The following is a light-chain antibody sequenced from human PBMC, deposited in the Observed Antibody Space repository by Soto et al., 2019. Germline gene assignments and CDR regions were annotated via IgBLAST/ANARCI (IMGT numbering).Light chain of an antibody. CDR3: SSYTTSRTYV. CDR1: SSDIGAYDY. CDR2: DVS. V-gene: IGLV2-14*01. Sequence: QSALTQPASMSGSPGQSITISCAGTSSDIGAYDYVSWHQQHPGKAPKVIIFDVSHRPSGVSNRFSGSKSGNTASLTISGLQAEDEADYYCSSYTTSRTYVFASGTMLTVL. J-gene: IGLJ1*01.